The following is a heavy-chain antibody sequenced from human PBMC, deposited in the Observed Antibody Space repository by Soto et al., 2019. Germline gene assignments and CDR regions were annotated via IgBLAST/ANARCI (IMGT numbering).Heavy chain of an antibody. V-gene: IGHV3-21*01. J-gene: IGHJ4*02. CDR1: GFTFSSYS. CDR3: ARDSTYVAAAVDDY. CDR2: ISSSSSYI. Sequence: GGSLRLSCAASGFTFSSYSMNWVRQAPGKGLEWVSSISSSSSYIYYADSVKGRFTISRDNAKNSLYLQMDSLRTEDTAVYYCARDSTYVAAAVDDYWGQGTLVTVSS. D-gene: IGHD6-13*01.